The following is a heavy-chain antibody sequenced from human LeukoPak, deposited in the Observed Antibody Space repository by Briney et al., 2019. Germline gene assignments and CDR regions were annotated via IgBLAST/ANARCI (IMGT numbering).Heavy chain of an antibody. CDR3: ARHVRYYGSVTGVRFDP. D-gene: IGHD3-10*01. J-gene: IGHJ5*02. CDR1: GGSISSYY. V-gene: IGHV4-59*08. Sequence: SETLSLTCTVSGGSISSYYWSWIRQPPGKGLEWIGYIYYSGSTNYNPSLKSRVTISVDTSKNQFSLKLSSVTAADTAVYYCARHVRYYGSVTGVRFDPWGQGTLVTVSS. CDR2: IYYSGST.